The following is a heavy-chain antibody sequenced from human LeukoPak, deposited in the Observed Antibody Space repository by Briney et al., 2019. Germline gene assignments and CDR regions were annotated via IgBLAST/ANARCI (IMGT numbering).Heavy chain of an antibody. V-gene: IGHV3-21*01. J-gene: IGHJ4*02. D-gene: IGHD1-26*01. CDR2: ISSSSYI. CDR1: GFTFSSYS. Sequence: GGSLRLSCAASGFTFSSYSMNWVRQAPGKGLEWVSSISSSSYIYYADSVKGRFTISRDNAKNSLYLQMNSLRAEDTAVYYCARVGWELLKTIFDYWGQGTLVTVSS. CDR3: ARVGWELLKTIFDY.